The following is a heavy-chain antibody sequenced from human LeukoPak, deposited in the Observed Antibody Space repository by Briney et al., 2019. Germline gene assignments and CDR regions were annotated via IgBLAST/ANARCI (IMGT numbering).Heavy chain of an antibody. CDR2: IYYSGST. Sequence: SETLSLTCSVSGVSISSYFWSWIRQPPGKGLEWIGYIYYSGSTNYNPSLKSRVTISEDTSKNQLSLKLSSVTAADTAVYYCARQYSGTYYYFDYWGQGTLVTVSS. J-gene: IGHJ4*02. V-gene: IGHV4-59*08. CDR1: GVSISSYF. CDR3: ARQYSGTYYYFDY. D-gene: IGHD1-26*01.